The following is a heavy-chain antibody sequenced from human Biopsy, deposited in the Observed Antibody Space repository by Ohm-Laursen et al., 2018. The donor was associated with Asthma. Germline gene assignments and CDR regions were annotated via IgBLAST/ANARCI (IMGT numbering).Heavy chain of an antibody. V-gene: IGHV4-30-4*01. CDR1: GAYIGSRDHH. CDR3: ARVASYGDLYFGIDV. Sequence: TLSLTCSVGGAYIGSRDHHWSWIRQSPGTGPEWIGFVFWSETTLYNRSLERRPSISIVTTRNEFSMTLRSVTAADSAVYFCARVASYGDLYFGIDVWGPGTTVSVSS. J-gene: IGHJ6*02. CDR2: VFWSETT. D-gene: IGHD4-17*01.